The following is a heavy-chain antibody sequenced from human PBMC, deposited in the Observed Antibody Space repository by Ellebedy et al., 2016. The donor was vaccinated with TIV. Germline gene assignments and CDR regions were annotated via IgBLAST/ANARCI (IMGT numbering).Heavy chain of an antibody. V-gene: IGHV1-69*13. D-gene: IGHD1-26*01. CDR2: IIPMFNRT. J-gene: IGHJ4*02. Sequence: AASVKVSCKAPGGTFSSSTISWARQAPGQGLEWMGRIIPMFNRTTYAQLFQGRVTITADESTSTAYMELSSLRSEDTAVYFCARDLGREGFDYWGQGSLVTVSS. CDR1: GGTFSSST. CDR3: ARDLGREGFDY.